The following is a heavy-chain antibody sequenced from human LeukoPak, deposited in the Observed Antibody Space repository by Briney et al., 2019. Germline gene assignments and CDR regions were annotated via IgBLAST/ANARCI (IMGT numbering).Heavy chain of an antibody. D-gene: IGHD2-2*01. J-gene: IGHJ4*02. CDR2: ISSSSSYI. V-gene: IGHV3-21*01. CDR1: GFTFSSYS. CDR3: ARDRTRGWPYCSSTSCSESDY. Sequence: GGSLRLSCAASGFTFSSYSMNWVRQAPGKGLEWVSSISSSSSYIYYADSVKGRFTISRDNAKNSLYLQMNSLRAEDTAVYYYARDRTRGWPYCSSTSCSESDYWGQGTLVTVSS.